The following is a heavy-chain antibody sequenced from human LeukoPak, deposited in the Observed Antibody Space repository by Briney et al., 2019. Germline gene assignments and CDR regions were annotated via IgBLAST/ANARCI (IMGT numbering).Heavy chain of an antibody. Sequence: GGTLRLSCAASGFTFSSYGMSWVRQAPGRGLEWVSAISGSGASTYYADSVKGRFTISRDNSKNTLYLQMNSLRAEDTAVYYCAKEDRVRSSYNKYYLDYWGQGTLVTVSS. CDR2: ISGSGAST. D-gene: IGHD5-24*01. V-gene: IGHV3-23*01. CDR1: GFTFSSYG. J-gene: IGHJ4*02. CDR3: AKEDRVRSSYNKYYLDY.